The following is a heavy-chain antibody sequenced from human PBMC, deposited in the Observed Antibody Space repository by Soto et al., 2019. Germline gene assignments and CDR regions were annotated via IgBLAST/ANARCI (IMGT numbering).Heavy chain of an antibody. CDR3: ARDIAARPGGYYYYGMDV. J-gene: IGHJ6*02. CDR2: IYYSGST. CDR1: GGSLSRGDYF. Sequence: PSGTLSLTRTVSGGSLSRGDYFWSWVRQPPGEGLEWIGYIYYSGSTYYNPSLKSRVTISVDTSKNQFSLKLSSVTAADTAVYYCARDIAARPGGYYYYGMDVWGQGTTVTVSS. D-gene: IGHD6-6*01. V-gene: IGHV4-30-4*01.